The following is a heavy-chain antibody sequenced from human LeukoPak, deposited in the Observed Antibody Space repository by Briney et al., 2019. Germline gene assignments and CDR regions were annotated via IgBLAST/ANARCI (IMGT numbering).Heavy chain of an antibody. CDR1: GYSFTSYW. CDR3: ARNAYCSSTSCYALGAAADKSDY. D-gene: IGHD2-2*01. V-gene: IGHV5-10-1*01. Sequence: GESLKISCKGSGYSFTSYWISWVRQMPGKGLEWMGRIDPSDSYTNYSPSFQGHVTISADKSISTAYLQWSSLMASDTAMYYCARNAYCSSTSCYALGAAADKSDYWGQGTLVTVSS. CDR2: IDPSDSYT. J-gene: IGHJ4*02.